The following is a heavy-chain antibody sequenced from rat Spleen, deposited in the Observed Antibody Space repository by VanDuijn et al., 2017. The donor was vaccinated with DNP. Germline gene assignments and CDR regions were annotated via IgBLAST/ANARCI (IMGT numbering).Heavy chain of an antibody. D-gene: IGHD1-11*01. V-gene: IGHV5S23*01. CDR3: ATGVYGGYEDWFAY. J-gene: IGHJ3*01. CDR1: GFIFSNYY. Sequence: EVQLVESGGGLVQPGRSLKLSCAASGFIFSNYYMAWVRQAPKKGLEWVATISTSGSRTYYPDSVKGRFTISRDNAKSSLYLQMNSLKSEDTATYYCATGVYGGYEDWFAYWGQGTLVTVSS. CDR2: ISTSGSRT.